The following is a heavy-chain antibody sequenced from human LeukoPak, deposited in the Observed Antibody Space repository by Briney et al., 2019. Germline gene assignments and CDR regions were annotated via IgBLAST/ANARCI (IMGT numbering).Heavy chain of an antibody. V-gene: IGHV1-2*02. CDR3: ARDGAGESYSSSYYRGNWFDP. Sequence: ASVKVSCTTSGFPFPAYYIHWVRQAPGQELEWMGWINPNGGGTNSAQKFQGRVAMTRDKSINTAYMELSGLTSDDTAVYYCARDGAGESYSSSYYRGNWFDPWGQGTLVIVSS. D-gene: IGHD3-22*01. CDR1: GFPFPAYY. CDR2: INPNGGGT. J-gene: IGHJ5*02.